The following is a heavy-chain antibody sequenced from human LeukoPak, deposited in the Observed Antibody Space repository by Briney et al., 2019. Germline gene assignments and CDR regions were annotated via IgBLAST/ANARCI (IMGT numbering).Heavy chain of an antibody. CDR1: GFSFSGYA. Sequence: PGGSLRLSCAASGFSFSGYAMSWVRQAPGQGLEWVSAISVSAARAHYAESVRGRFTISRDNSQNTLHLQMNSLRAEDTAVYYCAKEVVLGETNYFYYGMDVWGQGTAVTVSS. CDR2: ISVSAARA. V-gene: IGHV3-23*01. J-gene: IGHJ6*02. D-gene: IGHD1-26*01. CDR3: AKEVVLGETNYFYYGMDV.